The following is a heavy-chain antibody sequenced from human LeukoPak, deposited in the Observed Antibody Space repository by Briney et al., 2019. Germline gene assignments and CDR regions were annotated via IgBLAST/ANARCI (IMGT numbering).Heavy chain of an antibody. Sequence: GGSLRLSCAASGFTFDDYAMHWVRQAPGKGLEWVSGISWNSGSIGYADSVKGRFTISRDNAKNSLYLQMNSLRAEDTALYYCAKDLGVEMAPPSYFDYWGQGTLVIVSS. D-gene: IGHD5-24*01. J-gene: IGHJ4*02. V-gene: IGHV3-9*01. CDR3: AKDLGVEMAPPSYFDY. CDR1: GFTFDDYA. CDR2: ISWNSGSI.